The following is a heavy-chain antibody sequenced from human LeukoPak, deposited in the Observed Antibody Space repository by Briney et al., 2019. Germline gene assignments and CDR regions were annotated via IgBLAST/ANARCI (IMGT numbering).Heavy chain of an antibody. D-gene: IGHD6-19*01. CDR3: ATGSGSGWYRGRAPPYYFDY. CDR2: FDPEDGET. CDR1: GYTLTELS. J-gene: IGHJ4*02. V-gene: IGHV1-24*01. Sequence: ASVKVSCKVSGYTLTELSMHWVRQAPGKGLEWMGGFDPEDGETIYAQKFQGRVTMTEDTSTDTAYMELSSLRSEDTAVYYCATGSGSGWYRGRAPPYYFDYWGQGTLVTVSS.